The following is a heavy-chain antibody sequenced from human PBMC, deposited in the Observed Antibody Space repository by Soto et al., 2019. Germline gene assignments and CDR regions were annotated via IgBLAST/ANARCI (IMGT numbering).Heavy chain of an antibody. J-gene: IGHJ5*02. D-gene: IGHD6-6*01. CDR1: GFTFSSYA. CDR2: ISGSGGST. V-gene: IGHV3-23*01. CDR3: ECFVRSSSSPNP. Sequence: PGGSLRLSCAASGFTFSSYAMSWVRQAPGKGLEWVSAISGSGGSTYYADSVKGRFTISRDNSKNTLYLQMNSLRAEDTAVYYCECFVRSSSSPNPWGQGTLVTVSS.